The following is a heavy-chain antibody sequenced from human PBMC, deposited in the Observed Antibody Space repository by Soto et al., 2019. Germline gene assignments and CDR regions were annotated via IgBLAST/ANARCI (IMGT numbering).Heavy chain of an antibody. D-gene: IGHD4-17*01. CDR2: IWYDGSNK. V-gene: IGHV3-33*01. Sequence: QVQLVESGGGVVQPGRSLRLSCAASGFTFSSYGMHWVRQAPGKGLEWVAVIWYDGSNKYYADSVKGRFTISRDNSKNTLYLQMNSLIAEDTAVYYCARDRYGDYDSSSTDYWGQGTLVTVSS. CDR3: ARDRYGDYDSSSTDY. CDR1: GFTFSSYG. J-gene: IGHJ4*02.